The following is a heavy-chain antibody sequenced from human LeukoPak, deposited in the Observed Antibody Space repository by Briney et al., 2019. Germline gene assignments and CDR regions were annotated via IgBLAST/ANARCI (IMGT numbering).Heavy chain of an antibody. V-gene: IGHV4-39*01. CDR1: GGSISSSSYY. J-gene: IGHJ5*02. D-gene: IGHD2-15*01. Sequence: SETLSLTCTVSGGSISSSSYYWGWIRQPPGKGLEWIGSIYYSGSTYYNPSLKSRVTISVDTSKNQFSLKLSSVTAADTAVYHCARVVVVAATCWFDPWGQGTLVTVSS. CDR2: IYYSGST. CDR3: ARVVVVAATCWFDP.